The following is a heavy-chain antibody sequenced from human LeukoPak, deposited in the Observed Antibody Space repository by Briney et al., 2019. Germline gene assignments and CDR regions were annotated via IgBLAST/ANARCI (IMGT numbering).Heavy chain of an antibody. D-gene: IGHD6-13*01. CDR3: ARAQQLVHDPDFDY. J-gene: IGHJ4*02. Sequence: ASVKVSCKASGYTFTSYGISWVRQAPGQGLEWMGWISAYNGNTNYAQKLQGRVTMTTDTSTSTAYMELSSLRSEDTAVYYCARAQQLVHDPDFDYWGQGTLVTVSS. CDR2: ISAYNGNT. V-gene: IGHV1-18*01. CDR1: GYTFTSYG.